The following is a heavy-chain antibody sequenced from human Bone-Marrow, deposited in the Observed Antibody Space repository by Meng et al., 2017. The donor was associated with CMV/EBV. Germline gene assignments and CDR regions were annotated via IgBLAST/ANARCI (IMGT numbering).Heavy chain of an antibody. V-gene: IGHV3-30*02. CDR1: GFTFSSYG. J-gene: IGHJ4*02. Sequence: GESLKISCAASGFTFSSYGMHWVRQAPGKGLEWVAFIRYDGSNKYYADSVKGRFTISRDNAKNSVYLQMNSLRAEDTAVYYCARRMVDYWGQGTLVTVSS. CDR3: ARRMVDY. D-gene: IGHD2-15*01. CDR2: IRYDGSNK.